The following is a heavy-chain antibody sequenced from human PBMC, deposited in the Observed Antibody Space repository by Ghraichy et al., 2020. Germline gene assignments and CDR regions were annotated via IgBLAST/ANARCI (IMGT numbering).Heavy chain of an antibody. CDR1: GGFVSSYY. CDR2: VHYSGSA. CDR3: ASSNLGYCSGDSCYYAFDI. Sequence: SETLSLTCTVSGGFVSSYYWTWIRQPLGKGLEWIGYVHYSGSANYNPSLKSRVTMSVDTSKNQFSLKLSSVTAADTAVYYCASSNLGYCSGDSCYYAFDIWGQGTMVTVSA. J-gene: IGHJ3*02. D-gene: IGHD2-15*01. V-gene: IGHV4-59*02.